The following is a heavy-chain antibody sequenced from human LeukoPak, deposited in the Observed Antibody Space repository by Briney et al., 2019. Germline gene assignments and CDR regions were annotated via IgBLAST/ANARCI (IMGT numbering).Heavy chain of an antibody. V-gene: IGHV1-18*01. J-gene: IGHJ4*02. D-gene: IGHD1-26*01. CDR3: ARGSRSGSYPPIFDY. CDR2: ISAYNGNT. Sequence: ASVKVSCKASGYTFTSYGISWVRQAPGQGLEWMGWISAYNGNTNYAQKLQGRVTITADKSTSTAYMELSSLRSEDTAVYYCARGSRSGSYPPIFDYWGQGTLVTVSS. CDR1: GYTFTSYG.